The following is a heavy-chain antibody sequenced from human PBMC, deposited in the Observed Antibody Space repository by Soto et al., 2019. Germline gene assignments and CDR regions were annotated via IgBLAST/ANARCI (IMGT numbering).Heavy chain of an antibody. V-gene: IGHV4-61*01. J-gene: IGHJ6*02. Sequence: PXATLSLTCTVSGGSFSNISYYWSWVRQPPGKGLEWIGYIYYSGSADYNPSLGSRVTISLDTSKNQFSLKLSSVTTADTAVYYCARGVGFGYYYYHMDLWGQGTTVTVSS. D-gene: IGHD3-10*01. CDR1: GGSFSNISYY. CDR2: IYYSGSA. CDR3: ARGVGFGYYYYHMDL.